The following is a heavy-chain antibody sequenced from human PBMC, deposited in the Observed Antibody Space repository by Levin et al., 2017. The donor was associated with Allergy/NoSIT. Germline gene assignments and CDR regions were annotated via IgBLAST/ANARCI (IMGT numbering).Heavy chain of an antibody. CDR1: GFTVSSNY. D-gene: IGHD6-25*01. J-gene: IGHJ4*02. V-gene: IGHV3-53*01. CDR2: IYSGGST. Sequence: HGESLKISCAASGFTVSSNYMSWVRQAPGKGLEWVSVIYSGGSTYYADSVKGRFTISRDNSKNTLYLQMNSLRAEDTAVYYCARDISDWGQGTLVTVSS. CDR3: ARDISD.